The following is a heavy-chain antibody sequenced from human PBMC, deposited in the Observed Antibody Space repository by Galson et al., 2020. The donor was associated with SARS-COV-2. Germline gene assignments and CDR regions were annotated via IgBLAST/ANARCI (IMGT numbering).Heavy chain of an antibody. V-gene: IGHV3-66*02. Sequence: GGSLRLSCAASGLIVSSSYMSWVRQAPGKGLEWDSIIYRGGNTYYADSVKGRFTISRDNSKTTLYLQMNSLRPEDTAVYFCARRMTSSLGMDVWGQGTTVTVSS. D-gene: IGHD6-6*01. CDR1: GLIVSSSY. J-gene: IGHJ6*02. CDR3: ARRMTSSLGMDV. CDR2: IYRGGNT.